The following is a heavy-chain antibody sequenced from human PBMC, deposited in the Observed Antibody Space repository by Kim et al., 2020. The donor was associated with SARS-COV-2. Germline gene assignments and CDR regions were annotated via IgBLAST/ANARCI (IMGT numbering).Heavy chain of an antibody. V-gene: IGHV4-30-2*05. Sequence: GRPYSNPSLKGRFTVSVDTSKNQFSLKLSSVTAADTAVYYCAREGYSSGWGQGTLVTVSS. CDR2: GRP. CDR3: AREGYSSG. D-gene: IGHD6-19*01. J-gene: IGHJ4*02.